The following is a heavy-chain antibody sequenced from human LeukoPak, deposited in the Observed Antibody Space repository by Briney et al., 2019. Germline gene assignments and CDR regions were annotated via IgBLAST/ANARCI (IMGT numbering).Heavy chain of an antibody. CDR3: PTVGRYCSSTSCYIGAFDI. V-gene: IGHV1-46*01. CDR2: INPSGGST. Sequence: GASVKVSCKASGYTFTSYYMHWGRQAPGQGLEWMGIINPSGGSTSYAQNFQGRVTMTRDTSTSTVYMEKSSLTSEDKDVSYCPTVGRYCSSTSCYIGAFDIWRQGPMVPVSS. D-gene: IGHD2-2*02. CDR1: GYTFTSYY. J-gene: IGHJ3*02.